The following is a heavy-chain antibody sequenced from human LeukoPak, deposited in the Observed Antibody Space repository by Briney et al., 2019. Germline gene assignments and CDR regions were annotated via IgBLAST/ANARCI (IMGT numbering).Heavy chain of an antibody. CDR3: ARDVSDENGSASRIHLDS. CDR2: ISSSGSTI. J-gene: IGHJ4*02. CDR1: GFTFSSYE. Sequence: GGSLRLSCAASGFTFSSYEMNWVRQAPGKGLEWVSYISSSGSTIYYADSVKGRFTISRDNAKNSLILQMNRLRAEDTAVYYCARDVSDENGSASRIHLDSWGQGTLVSVSS. V-gene: IGHV3-48*03. D-gene: IGHD6-6*01.